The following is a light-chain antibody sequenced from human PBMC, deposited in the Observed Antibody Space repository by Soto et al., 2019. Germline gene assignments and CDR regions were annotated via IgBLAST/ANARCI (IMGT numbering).Light chain of an antibody. V-gene: IGKV1-39*01. CDR3: QQNYRATPWT. CDR1: QSISRY. J-gene: IGKJ1*01. Sequence: DIQMTQSPSSLSASVGDRITITCRASQSISRYLNWYQHKPGKAPKLLINAASSLERGVPSRFSGGGSGTDFPRNISSLQPDDFATYYCQQNYRATPWTFGQGTKVEVK. CDR2: AAS.